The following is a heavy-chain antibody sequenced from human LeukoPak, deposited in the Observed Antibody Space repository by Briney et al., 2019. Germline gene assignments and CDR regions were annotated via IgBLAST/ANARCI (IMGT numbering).Heavy chain of an antibody. CDR3: ARLLGTHINYFDP. Sequence: PSETLSLTCTVSGGSISNSSYYWGWIRQPPGTGLEWIGSIYYSGSTYYNPSLKSRVTISVDTSKNQFSLKLSSVTAADTAVYYCARLLGTHINYFDPWGQGTLVTVSS. J-gene: IGHJ5*02. CDR1: GGSISNSSYY. CDR2: IYYSGST. D-gene: IGHD2-21*01. V-gene: IGHV4-39*01.